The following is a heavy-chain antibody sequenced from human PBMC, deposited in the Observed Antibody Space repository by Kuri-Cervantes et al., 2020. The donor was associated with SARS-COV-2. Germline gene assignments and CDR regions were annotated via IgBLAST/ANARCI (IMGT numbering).Heavy chain of an antibody. Sequence: GESLKISCSASGLTFSHYVMHWARQAPVKGLEYVSAINNDGYYTYYTDSVKGRLIISRDNSKNTLYLQMSSLRAEDTAVYYCVKSLRFLEWLPLDYWGQGTLVTVSS. CDR3: VKSLRFLEWLPLDY. V-gene: IGHV3-64D*08. CDR1: GLTFSHYV. D-gene: IGHD3-3*01. J-gene: IGHJ4*02. CDR2: INNDGYYT.